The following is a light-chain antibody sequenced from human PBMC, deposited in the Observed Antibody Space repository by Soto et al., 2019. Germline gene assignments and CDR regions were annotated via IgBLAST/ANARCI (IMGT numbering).Light chain of an antibody. Sequence: QSALTQPPSASGSPGQSVTISCTGTSSDVGNYNYVSWYQQHPGKAPKLMIYEVSKRPSGVPDCFSGSKSGNTASLTVSGLQAEDEADYYCSSFAGANNYVFGTGTKVTVL. CDR3: SSFAGANNYV. CDR2: EVS. J-gene: IGLJ1*01. V-gene: IGLV2-8*01. CDR1: SSDVGNYNY.